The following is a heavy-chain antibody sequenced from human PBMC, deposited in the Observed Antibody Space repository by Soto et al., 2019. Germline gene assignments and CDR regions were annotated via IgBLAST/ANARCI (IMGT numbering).Heavy chain of an antibody. V-gene: IGHV1-69*06. D-gene: IGHD6-13*01. CDR1: GGTFSSYA. CDR3: AREIFIGSSWYYYYYGMDV. CDR2: IIPIFGTA. Sequence: ASVKVSCKASGGTFSSYAISWVRQAPGQGLEWMGGIIPIFGTANYAQKFQGRVTITADKSTSTAYMELSSLRSEDTAVYYCAREIFIGSSWYYYYYGMDVWGQGTTVTVSS. J-gene: IGHJ6*02.